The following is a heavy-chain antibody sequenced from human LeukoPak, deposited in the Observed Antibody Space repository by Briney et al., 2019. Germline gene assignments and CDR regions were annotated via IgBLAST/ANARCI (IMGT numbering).Heavy chain of an antibody. CDR3: AKPLTVTTPRYYYYYPMDV. D-gene: IGHD4-17*01. Sequence: ASVKVSCKASGYTFTSYGISWVRQAPGQGLEWMGWISAYNGNTNHTQKLQGRVTMTTDTSTSTAYMELRSLRSDDTAVYYCAKPLTVTTPRYYYYYPMDVWGQGTTVTVSS. J-gene: IGHJ6*02. V-gene: IGHV1-18*01. CDR2: ISAYNGNT. CDR1: GYTFTSYG.